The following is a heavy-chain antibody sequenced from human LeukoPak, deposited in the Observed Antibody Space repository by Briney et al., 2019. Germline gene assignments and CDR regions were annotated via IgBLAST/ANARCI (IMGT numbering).Heavy chain of an antibody. D-gene: IGHD1-26*01. CDR3: ARAEWELPTFDY. CDR1: GFTVRSNY. CDR2: IYSDGST. Sequence: GGSLRLSCAASGFTVRSNYMSWVRQAPGKGLEWVSVIYSDGSTYYADSVKGRFTISRDNSKNTLYLQMNSLRAEDTAVYYCARAEWELPTFDYWGQGTLVTVSS. J-gene: IGHJ4*02. V-gene: IGHV3-66*01.